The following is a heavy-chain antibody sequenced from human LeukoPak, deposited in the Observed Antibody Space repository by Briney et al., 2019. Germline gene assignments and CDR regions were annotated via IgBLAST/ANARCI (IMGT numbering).Heavy chain of an antibody. Sequence: SVKVSCKASGGTFSSYAISWVRQAPGQGLEWMGRIIPILGIANYAQKFQGRVTITADKSTSTAYMELSSLRSEDTAVYYCAREDIVVVPAHDPYYYYGMDVWGQGTTVTVSS. V-gene: IGHV1-69*04. J-gene: IGHJ6*02. CDR3: AREDIVVVPAHDPYYYYGMDV. CDR2: IIPILGIA. CDR1: GGTFSSYA. D-gene: IGHD2-2*01.